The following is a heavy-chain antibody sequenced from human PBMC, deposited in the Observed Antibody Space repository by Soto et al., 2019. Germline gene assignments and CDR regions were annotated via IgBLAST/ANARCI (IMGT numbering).Heavy chain of an antibody. CDR1: GYTFTGYY. D-gene: IGHD2-8*01. J-gene: IGHJ6*02. Sequence: ASVKVSCKASGYTFTGYYMHWVRQAPGQGLEWMGWINPNSGGTNYAQKFRGRVTMTRDTSISTAYMELSRLRSDDTAVYYCARDIVLMAGDYYYGMDVWGQGTMVTVSS. CDR2: INPNSGGT. CDR3: ARDIVLMAGDYYYGMDV. V-gene: IGHV1-2*02.